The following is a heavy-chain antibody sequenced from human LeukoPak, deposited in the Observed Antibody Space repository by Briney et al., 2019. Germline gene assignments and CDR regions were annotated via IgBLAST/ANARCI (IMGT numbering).Heavy chain of an antibody. CDR3: ASDVLPPARYDAFDV. CDR1: GYTFTCYY. J-gene: IGHJ3*01. D-gene: IGHD2-15*01. Sequence: ASVKVSCKASGYTFTCYYIHWVRQAPGQGLECVGWINPQNGDTYSTEKFQGRVAMTRDTSITTAYMELRGLTDDDTAVYYCASDVLPPARYDAFDVWGQGTMVTVSS. V-gene: IGHV1-2*02. CDR2: INPQNGDT.